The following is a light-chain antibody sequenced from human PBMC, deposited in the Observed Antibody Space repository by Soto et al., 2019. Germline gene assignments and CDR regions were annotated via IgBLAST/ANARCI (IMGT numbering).Light chain of an antibody. Sequence: QSVLTQPPSASGSPGQSVTISCTGTSSDVGGYNYVSWYQQHPGKAPKLMIYEVSKRPSGVPDRFSGSKSGNTASLTVSGLQAEDVADYYCSSYAGSNNYVFGTGTNLTVL. CDR3: SSYAGSNNYV. V-gene: IGLV2-8*01. CDR2: EVS. CDR1: SSDVGGYNY. J-gene: IGLJ1*01.